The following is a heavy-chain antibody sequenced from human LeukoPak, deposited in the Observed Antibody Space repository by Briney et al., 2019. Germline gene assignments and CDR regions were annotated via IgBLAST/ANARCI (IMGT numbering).Heavy chain of an antibody. D-gene: IGHD6-19*01. Sequence: SGGSLRLSCAASGFTFSSYAMSWVRQAPGKGLEWVSVISGSGGSTYYADSVKGRFTISRDNSKNMLYLQMNSLRADDTAVYYCANSLAVTGLFDYWGQGSLVTVSS. CDR2: ISGSGGST. J-gene: IGHJ4*02. V-gene: IGHV3-23*01. CDR3: ANSLAVTGLFDY. CDR1: GFTFSSYA.